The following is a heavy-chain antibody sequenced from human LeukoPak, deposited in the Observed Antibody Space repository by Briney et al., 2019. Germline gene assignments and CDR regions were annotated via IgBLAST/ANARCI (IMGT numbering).Heavy chain of an antibody. V-gene: IGHV1-2*06. CDR1: GYTFTGYY. D-gene: IGHD6-13*01. Sequence: ASVKVSCKASGYTFTGYYMHWVRQAPGQGLEWMGRIHPNSGGTNYAQKFQGRVTMTRDTSISTAYMELSRLRFDDTAVYYCARARGTSWYGYWGQGTLVTVSS. J-gene: IGHJ4*02. CDR3: ARARGTSWYGY. CDR2: IHPNSGGT.